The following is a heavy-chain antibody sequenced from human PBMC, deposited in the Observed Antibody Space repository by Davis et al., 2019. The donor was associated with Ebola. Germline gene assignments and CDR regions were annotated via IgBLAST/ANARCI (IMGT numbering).Heavy chain of an antibody. D-gene: IGHD2-21*01. V-gene: IGHV3-23*01. CDR2: ISGNGRAT. CDR3: AKAYCAADCSYILHFYQYMDV. Sequence: GESLKISCAASGFTFSSYWMHWVRQAPGKGLEWVSGISGNGRATYYGDSVKGRFTISRDKSNNRLDLQMNILTPEDTAVYYCAKAYCAADCSYILHFYQYMDVWGKGTTVTVS. CDR1: GFTFSSYW. J-gene: IGHJ6*03.